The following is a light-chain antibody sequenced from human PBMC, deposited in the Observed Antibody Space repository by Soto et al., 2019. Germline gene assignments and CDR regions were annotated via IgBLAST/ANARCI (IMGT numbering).Light chain of an antibody. V-gene: IGKV3-15*01. CDR1: QSVDSN. CDR2: GAS. Sequence: ILMRQSPATLSVSPGERATLACRASQSVDSNLAWYQQKPGQAPRLLIYGASTRATGISARFSGSGSGTEFTLTISSLQSEDFGVYYCQQYNNWWTFGQGTKVDIK. J-gene: IGKJ1*01. CDR3: QQYNNWWT.